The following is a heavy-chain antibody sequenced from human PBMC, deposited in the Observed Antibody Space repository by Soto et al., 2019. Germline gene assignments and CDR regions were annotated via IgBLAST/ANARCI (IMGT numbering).Heavy chain of an antibody. D-gene: IGHD2-15*01. CDR1: GYTFTSYG. V-gene: IGHV1-18*01. CDR2: ISTYNGNT. CDR3: ARVIQCSGGNCYSYYFDY. Sequence: QVQLVQSGAALKKPGASVKVSCKASGYTFTSYGISWVRQAPGQGLEWMGWISTYNGNTKYAQKLQGRVNMTADTSTSTAYMELRSLRSEDTAVYYSARVIQCSGGNCYSYYFDYWGQGTLVTVSS. J-gene: IGHJ4*02.